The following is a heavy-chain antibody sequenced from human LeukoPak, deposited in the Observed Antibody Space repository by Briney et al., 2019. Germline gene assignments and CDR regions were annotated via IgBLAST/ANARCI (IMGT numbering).Heavy chain of an antibody. Sequence: GESLKISCKGSGYSFTSYWIGWVRQMPGKGLEWMGIIYPGDSDTRYSPSFQGQVTISADKSISTAYLQWSSLKASDTAMYCCARPGGAYYDSSGYRPGDAFDIWGQGTMVTVSS. CDR3: ARPGGAYYDSSGYRPGDAFDI. V-gene: IGHV5-51*01. CDR1: GYSFTSYW. D-gene: IGHD3-22*01. CDR2: IYPGDSDT. J-gene: IGHJ3*02.